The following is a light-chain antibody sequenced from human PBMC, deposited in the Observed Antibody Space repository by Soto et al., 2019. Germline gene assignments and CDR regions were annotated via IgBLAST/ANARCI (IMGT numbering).Light chain of an antibody. V-gene: IGKV3-15*01. CDR2: GAS. CDR1: QSVSSN. CDR3: QQYNNWPLT. Sequence: IFLTQSPATLSLSPGERATLSCRASQSVSSNLAWYQQKPGQAPRLLIYGASSRATGIPVRFSGSGSGTEFTLTISSLQSEDFAVYYCQQYNNWPLTFGQGTRLEIK. J-gene: IGKJ5*01.